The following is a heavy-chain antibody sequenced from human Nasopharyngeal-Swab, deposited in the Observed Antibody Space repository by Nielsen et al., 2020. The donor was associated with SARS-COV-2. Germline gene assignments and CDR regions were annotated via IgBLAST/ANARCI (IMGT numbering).Heavy chain of an antibody. CDR3: ARGEVEPELRWFGELLYYFDD. J-gene: IGHJ4*02. V-gene: IGHV3-30*04. CDR2: ISYDGINK. CDR1: GFTFSSYA. D-gene: IGHD3-10*01. Sequence: GGSLRLSCAASGFTFSSYAMHWVRQPPGKGLEWVAVISYDGINKYYADSVKGRFTISRDNSKNTLYLQMNSLRAEETAVYYCARGEVEPELRWFGELLYYFDDWGQGTLVTVSS.